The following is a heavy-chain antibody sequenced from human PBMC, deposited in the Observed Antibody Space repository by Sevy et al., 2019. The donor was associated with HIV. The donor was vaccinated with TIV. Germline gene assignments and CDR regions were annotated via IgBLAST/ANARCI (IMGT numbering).Heavy chain of an antibody. Sequence: GGSLRLSCAASGFTFRSDWMHWVRQSPGKGLEWVAYINQDERHINLLDSVRGRFTISRDNAKNSLYLQMDSLRAEDTAIYYCARDPDWGALDRWGQGTLVTVSS. D-gene: IGHD7-27*01. V-gene: IGHV3-7*01. J-gene: IGHJ5*02. CDR2: INQDERHI. CDR1: GFTFRSDW. CDR3: ARDPDWGALDR.